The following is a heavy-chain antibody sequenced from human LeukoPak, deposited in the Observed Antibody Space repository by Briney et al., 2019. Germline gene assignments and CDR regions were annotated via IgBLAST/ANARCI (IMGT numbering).Heavy chain of an antibody. CDR2: TYYSGST. Sequence: PSETVSFTSTVYTGSVSSGDYYRRSIRQPLGKVVERIGNTYYSGSTYYNPSLKSRVTISVDTSKNQFSLKLSSVTAADTAVYYCARESILSGYSGYDIFDYWGQGTLVTVSS. J-gene: IGHJ4*02. D-gene: IGHD5-12*01. CDR1: TGSVSSGDYY. V-gene: IGHV4-30-4*01. CDR3: ARESILSGYSGYDIFDY.